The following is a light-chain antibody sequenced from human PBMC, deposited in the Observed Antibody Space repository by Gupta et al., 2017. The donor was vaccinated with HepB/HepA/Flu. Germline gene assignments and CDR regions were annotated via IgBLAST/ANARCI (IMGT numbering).Light chain of an antibody. CDR2: INSDGSH. CDR1: SGHSNYA. J-gene: IGLJ2*01. CDR3: QTRGTGIVL. V-gene: IGLV4-69*01. Sequence: QLVLTQSPSASASLGASVKLTCTLSSGHSNYAIAWHQQQPEKGPRYLMKINSDGSHTKGDGIPDRFSGSSSGAERYLTISSLQSEDEADYYCQTRGTGIVLFGGGTKLTVL.